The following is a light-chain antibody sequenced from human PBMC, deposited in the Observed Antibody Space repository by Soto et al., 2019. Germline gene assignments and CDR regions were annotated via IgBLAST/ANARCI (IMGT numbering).Light chain of an antibody. CDR3: AAWDDSLNGWV. J-gene: IGLJ3*02. CDR2: TNN. CDR1: SSNIGSNT. Sequence: QSVLTQPPSTSGTPGQRVTISCSGSSSNIGSNTVSWYQHLPGTAPKLLIYTNNQRPSGVPDRFSGSKSGTSASLAISGLQSEDEADDYCAAWDDSLNGWVFGGGTKLTVL. V-gene: IGLV1-44*01.